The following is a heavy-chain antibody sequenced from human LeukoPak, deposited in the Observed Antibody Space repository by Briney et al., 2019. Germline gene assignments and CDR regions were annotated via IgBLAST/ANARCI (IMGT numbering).Heavy chain of an antibody. Sequence: GSLTLTCAASGFTFSSYSMSWVRQAPGKGLEWVSAISGSGGSTYYADSVKGRFTISRDNTKNTLYLQMNSLRAEDTAVYYCAKMGRGYFSDGFDIWGEGTRVTVSS. CDR2: ISGSGGST. D-gene: IGHD3-22*01. J-gene: IGHJ3*02. CDR1: GFTFSSYS. V-gene: IGHV3-23*01. CDR3: AKMGRGYFSDGFDI.